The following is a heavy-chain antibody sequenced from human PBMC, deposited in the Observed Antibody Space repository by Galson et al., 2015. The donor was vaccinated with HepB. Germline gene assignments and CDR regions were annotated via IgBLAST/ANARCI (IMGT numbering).Heavy chain of an antibody. CDR3: AKEPQDTAMAHYFDY. J-gene: IGHJ4*02. CDR1: GFTFSSYG. V-gene: IGHV3-30*02. D-gene: IGHD5-18*01. CDR2: IRYDGSNK. Sequence: SLRLSCAASGFTFSSYGMHWVRQAPGKGLEWVAFIRYDGSNKYYADSVKGRFTISRDNSKNTLYLQMNSLRAEDTAVYYCAKEPQDTAMAHYFDYWGQGTLVTVSS.